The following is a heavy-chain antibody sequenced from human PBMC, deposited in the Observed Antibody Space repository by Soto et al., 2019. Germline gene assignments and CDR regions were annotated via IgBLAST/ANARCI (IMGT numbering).Heavy chain of an antibody. V-gene: IGHV3-13*01. J-gene: IGHJ3*02. CDR1: GFTFSSYD. D-gene: IGHD2-15*01. CDR2: IGTAGDT. CDR3: ARGIGVAVVAATHDAFDI. Sequence: EVQLVESGGGLVQPGGSLRLSCAASGFTFSSYDMHWVRQATGKGLEWVSAIGTAGDTYYPGSVKGRFTISRENAKNSLYLQMNSLRAWDTAVYYCARGIGVAVVAATHDAFDIWGQGTMVTVSS.